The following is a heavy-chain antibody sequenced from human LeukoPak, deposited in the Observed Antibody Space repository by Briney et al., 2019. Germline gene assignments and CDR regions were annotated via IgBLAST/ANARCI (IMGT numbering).Heavy chain of an antibody. D-gene: IGHD6-19*01. J-gene: IGHJ1*01. Sequence: GGSPRLSCAASGFTFSDYYMTWIRQAPGKGLQWLSFISDSSRTIYYADSVKGRFTISRDNAKNSLYLQMSSLRAEDTAIYYCARSSLPGRSGRTEYFQHWGQGALVTVSS. CDR3: ARSSLPGRSGRTEYFQH. V-gene: IGHV3-11*01. CDR2: ISDSSRTI. CDR1: GFTFSDYY.